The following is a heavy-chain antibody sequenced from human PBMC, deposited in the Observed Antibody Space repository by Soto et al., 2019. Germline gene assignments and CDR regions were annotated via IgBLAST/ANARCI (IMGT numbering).Heavy chain of an antibody. CDR3: ARGSSTPAAPGDYYYGMDV. Sequence: PSETLSLTCAVYGGSFSGYYWSWIRQPPGKGLEWIGEINHSGSTNYNPSLKSRVTISVDTSKNQFSLKLSSVTAADTAEYYCARGSSTPAAPGDYYYGMDVWGQGTTVTVSS. CDR2: INHSGST. CDR1: GGSFSGYY. J-gene: IGHJ6*02. V-gene: IGHV4-34*01. D-gene: IGHD2-2*01.